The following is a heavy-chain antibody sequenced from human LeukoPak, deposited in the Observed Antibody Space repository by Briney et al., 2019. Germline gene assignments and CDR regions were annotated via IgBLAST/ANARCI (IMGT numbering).Heavy chain of an antibody. D-gene: IGHD3-16*01. V-gene: IGHV4-38-2*02. CDR3: ARRLPLGGADPAPYYFDY. CDR1: GYSISSGYY. J-gene: IGHJ4*02. Sequence: SETLSLTCTVSGYSISSGYYWGWMRQPPGKGLEWIGSIYHSGSTYYNPSLKSRITISVDTSKNHFSLKLSSVTAADTAVYYCARRLPLGGADPAPYYFDYWGQGTLVTVSS. CDR2: IYHSGST.